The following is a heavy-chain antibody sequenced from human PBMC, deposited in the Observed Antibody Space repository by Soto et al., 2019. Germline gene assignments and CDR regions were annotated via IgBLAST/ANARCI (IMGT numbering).Heavy chain of an antibody. Sequence: GGSLRLSCAASGFTFSSYGMHWVRQAPGKGLEWVAVIWYDGSNKYYADSVKGRFTISRDNSKNTLYLQMNSLRAEDTAVYYCARVLGSGSPYYYYYYMDVWGKGTTVTVSS. V-gene: IGHV3-33*01. J-gene: IGHJ6*03. CDR2: IWYDGSNK. CDR3: ARVLGSGSPYYYYYYMDV. CDR1: GFTFSSYG. D-gene: IGHD3-10*01.